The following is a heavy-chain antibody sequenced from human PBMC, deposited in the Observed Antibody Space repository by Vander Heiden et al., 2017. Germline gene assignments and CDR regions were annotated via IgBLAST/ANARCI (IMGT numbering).Heavy chain of an antibody. Sequence: EVQLLESGGGLVQPGGSLRLSCAASGFTFRNYGMTWVRQAPGKGLEWVAGVNPSGGETFYADSVRGRITTSRDNSQNTVYLHINSLRAEDTAVYYCAKATRTETGGYFVTLDYWGQGTLVTVSS. CDR1: GFTFRNYG. J-gene: IGHJ4*02. V-gene: IGHV3-23*01. CDR2: VNPSGGET. D-gene: IGHD2-8*02. CDR3: AKATRTETGGYFVTLDY.